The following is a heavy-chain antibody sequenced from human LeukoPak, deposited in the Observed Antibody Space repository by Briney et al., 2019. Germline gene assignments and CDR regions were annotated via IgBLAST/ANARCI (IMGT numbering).Heavy chain of an antibody. V-gene: IGHV3-30*03. J-gene: IGHJ2*01. Sequence: GRSLRLSCAASGFTFSSYGMHWVRQAPGKGLEWVAVISYDGSNKYYADSVKGRFTISRDNSKNTLYLQMNSLRAEDSAVYYCAGDQGLWQREGYFDLWGRGTLVTVSS. CDR1: GFTFSSYG. CDR2: ISYDGSNK. CDR3: AGDQGLWQREGYFDL. D-gene: IGHD4/OR15-4a*01.